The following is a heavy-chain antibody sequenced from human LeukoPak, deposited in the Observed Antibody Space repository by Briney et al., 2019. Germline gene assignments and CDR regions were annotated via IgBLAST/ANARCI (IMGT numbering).Heavy chain of an antibody. D-gene: IGHD3-22*01. CDR1: GGSISSYY. V-gene: IGHV4-59*01. CDR3: ARDLGYYYDSSGSLRRYNWFDP. Sequence: SETLSLTCTVSGGSISSYYWSWIRQPPGKGLEWIGYIYYSGSTNYNPSLKSRVTISVDTSKNQFSLKLSSVTAADTAVYYCARDLGYYYDSSGSLRRYNWFDPWGQGILVTVSS. CDR2: IYYSGST. J-gene: IGHJ5*02.